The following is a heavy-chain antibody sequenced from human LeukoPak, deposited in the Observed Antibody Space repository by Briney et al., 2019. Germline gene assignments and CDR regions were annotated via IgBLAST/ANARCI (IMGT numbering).Heavy chain of an antibody. CDR1: GFTFSSYE. V-gene: IGHV3-48*03. CDR2: ISNSGSSI. CDR3: ARTRDGPFDY. J-gene: IGHJ4*02. D-gene: IGHD5-24*01. Sequence: PGGSLRLSCAASGFTFSSYEMNWVRQAPGKGLEWLSHISNSGSSIHYPDSVKGRFTISRDNAKNSLYLQMNSLRAEDTAVYHCARTRDGPFDYWGQGTLVTVSS.